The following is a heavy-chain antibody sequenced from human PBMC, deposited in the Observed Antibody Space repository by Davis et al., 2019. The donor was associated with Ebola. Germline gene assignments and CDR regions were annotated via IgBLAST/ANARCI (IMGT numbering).Heavy chain of an antibody. J-gene: IGHJ5*02. Sequence: HSQTLSLTCAISGDSVSSNSAAWNWIRQSPSRGLEWLGRTYYRSKWYNDYAVSVKSRITINPDTSKNQFSLKLSSVTAGDTAVDYFGRGKSLVLPILEWPSGGWFDPWGQGTLVTVSS. CDR3: GRGKSLVLPILEWPSGGWFDP. CDR2: TYYRSKWYN. CDR1: GDSVSSNSAA. V-gene: IGHV6-1*01. D-gene: IGHD3-3*01.